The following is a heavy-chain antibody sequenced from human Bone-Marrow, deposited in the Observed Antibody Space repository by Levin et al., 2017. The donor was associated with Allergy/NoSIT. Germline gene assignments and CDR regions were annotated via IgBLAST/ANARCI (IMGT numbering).Heavy chain of an antibody. CDR3: ASRGYSYGHDAFDI. J-gene: IGHJ3*02. CDR1: GFTVSSNY. V-gene: IGHV3-53*01. CDR2: IYSGGST. D-gene: IGHD5-18*01. Sequence: PGGSLRLSCAASGFTVSSNYMSWVRQAPGKGLEWVSVIYSGGSTYYADSVKGRFTISRDNSKNTLYLQMNSLRAEDTAVYYCASRGYSYGHDAFDIWGQGTMVTVSS.